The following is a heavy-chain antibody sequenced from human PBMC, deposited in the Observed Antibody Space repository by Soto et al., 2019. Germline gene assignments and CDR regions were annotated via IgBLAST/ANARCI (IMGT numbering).Heavy chain of an antibody. CDR3: ARGIRNYYGVDV. CDR2: INWNGGST. D-gene: IGHD5-18*01. J-gene: IGHJ6*02. Sequence: GGSLRLSCAASGFTFDDYGMSWVRQAPGKGLEWVSGINWNGGSTGYADSVKGRFTISRDNAKNTVFLQMNSLRADDTGVYYCARGIRNYYGVDVWGQGTTVTVSS. CDR1: GFTFDDYG. V-gene: IGHV3-20*04.